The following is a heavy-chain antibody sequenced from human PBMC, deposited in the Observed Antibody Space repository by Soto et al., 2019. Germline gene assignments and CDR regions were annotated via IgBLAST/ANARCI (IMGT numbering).Heavy chain of an antibody. CDR2: IKGDGSEK. D-gene: IGHD2-21*01. V-gene: IGHV3-7*03. J-gene: IGHJ4*02. CDR3: ATYHPFQY. CDR1: GFTFSDFV. Sequence: GGSLRLSCAASGFTFSDFVMSWVRQSAGKGLEWVACIKGDGSEKRYVDSVKGRFTISRDNAENSLYLQMNSLRADDTATYYCATYHPFQYWGQGTLVTVSS.